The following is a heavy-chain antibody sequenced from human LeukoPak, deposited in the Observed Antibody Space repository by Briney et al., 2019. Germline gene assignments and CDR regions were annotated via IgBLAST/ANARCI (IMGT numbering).Heavy chain of an antibody. Sequence: SETLSLTCAVYGGSFSGYYWSWIRQPPGEGLEWIGEINHSGSTNYNPSLKSRVTISVDTSKNQFSLKLSSVTAADTAVYYCARGKWELGNWGQGTLVTVSS. CDR2: INHSGST. D-gene: IGHD1-26*01. CDR3: ARGKWELGN. V-gene: IGHV4-34*01. J-gene: IGHJ4*02. CDR1: GGSFSGYY.